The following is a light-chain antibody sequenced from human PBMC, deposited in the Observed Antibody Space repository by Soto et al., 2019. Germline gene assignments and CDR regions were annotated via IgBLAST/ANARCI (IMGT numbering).Light chain of an antibody. CDR1: QSVRDRY. CDR3: QQYGSSPGT. J-gene: IGKJ1*01. Sequence: EVVMTQSPATRSVSPVERATLSFRASQSVRDRYLAWYQQKPGQAPSLLIYDTSTRATGVPDRFSGSGSGTDFALTISRVEPEDFAIYFCQQYGSSPGTFGQGTKVDIK. CDR2: DTS. V-gene: IGKV3-20*01.